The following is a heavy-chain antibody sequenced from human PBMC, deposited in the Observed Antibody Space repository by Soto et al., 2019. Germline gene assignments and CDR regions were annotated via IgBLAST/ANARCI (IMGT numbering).Heavy chain of an antibody. CDR1: GFTFSSYA. V-gene: IGHV3-23*01. CDR2: ISGSGGST. CDR3: AKEGPDFWSGISEYLPLYFGY. Sequence: GGSLRLSCAASGFTFSSYAMSWVRQAPGKGLEWVSAISGSGGSTYYADSVKGRFTISRDNSKNTLYLQMNSLRAEDTAVYYCAKEGPDFWSGISEYLPLYFGYWGQGTLVTVSS. D-gene: IGHD3-3*01. J-gene: IGHJ4*02.